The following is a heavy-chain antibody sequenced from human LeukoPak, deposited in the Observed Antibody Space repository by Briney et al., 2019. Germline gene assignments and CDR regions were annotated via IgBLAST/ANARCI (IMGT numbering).Heavy chain of an antibody. J-gene: IGHJ4*02. D-gene: IGHD5-12*01. CDR1: GGAIGSYY. CDR2: INYSGST. Sequence: SETLSLTCTVSGGAIGSYYWSWIRQPPGKGLEWIGYINYSGSTNYNPSLKSRVTISVDTSKNQFSLKLSSVTAADTAVYYCARGSGYGGFDYWGQGTLVTVSS. CDR3: ARGSGYGGFDY. V-gene: IGHV4-59*01.